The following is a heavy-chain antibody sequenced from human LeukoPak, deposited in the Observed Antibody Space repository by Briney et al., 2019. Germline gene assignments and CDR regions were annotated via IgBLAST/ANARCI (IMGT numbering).Heavy chain of an antibody. V-gene: IGHV3-66*01. D-gene: IGHD6-13*01. CDR3: ARGYSSPDY. Sequence: GGSLRLSCAASGXTVSSNYMSWVRQAPGKGLEWVSVIYNDGSTFHADSVRGRFTVSRDNSKNTPYLQMNSLRAEDTAVYYCARGYSSPDYWGQGTLVTVSS. CDR2: IYNDGST. J-gene: IGHJ4*02. CDR1: GXTVSSNY.